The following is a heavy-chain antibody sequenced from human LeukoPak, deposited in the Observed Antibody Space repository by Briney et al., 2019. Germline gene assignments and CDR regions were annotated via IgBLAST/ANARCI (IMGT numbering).Heavy chain of an antibody. CDR1: GFSLSTSGMC. CDR2: IDWDDDK. J-gene: IGHJ3*02. Sequence: SGPTLVNPTQTLTLTCTFSGFSLSTSGMCVSWIRQPPGKALEWLARIDWDDDKYYSTSLKTRLTISKDTSKNQVVLTMTNMDPVDTATYYCARIPCVAAAGTNAFDIWGQGTMVTVSS. CDR3: ARIPCVAAAGTNAFDI. D-gene: IGHD6-13*01. V-gene: IGHV2-70*11.